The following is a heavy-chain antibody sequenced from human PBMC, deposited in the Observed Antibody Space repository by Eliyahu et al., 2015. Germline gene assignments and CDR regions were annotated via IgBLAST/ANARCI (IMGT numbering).Heavy chain of an antibody. CDR3: ARDQRHTVTDYYNYGMDV. CDR2: IRNDASKT. CDR1: GXMFSPXX. D-gene: IGHD3-9*01. J-gene: IGHJ6*02. V-gene: IGHV3-33*01. Sequence: QAQLAESGGGVVQPGRSLRLACAASGXMFSPXXXXWVWARPAPGKGLXWVAIIRNDASKTFHADAVKGRFTISRDNSKNTVYLQMDSLRAEDTAVYYCARDQRHTVTDYYNYGMDVWGQGTTVTVSS.